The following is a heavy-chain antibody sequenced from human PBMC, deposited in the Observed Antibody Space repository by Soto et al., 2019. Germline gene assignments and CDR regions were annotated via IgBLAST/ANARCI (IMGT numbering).Heavy chain of an antibody. CDR2: IYYSGST. Sequence: TLSLTCTVSGGSISSGGYYWSWIRQHPGKGLEWIGYIYYSGSTYYNPSLKSRVTISVDTSKNQFSLKLSSVTAADTAVYYCARVKRYYGSGSQRYFDYWGQGTLVTVSS. CDR1: GGSISSGGYY. V-gene: IGHV4-31*03. CDR3: ARVKRYYGSGSQRYFDY. D-gene: IGHD3-10*01. J-gene: IGHJ4*02.